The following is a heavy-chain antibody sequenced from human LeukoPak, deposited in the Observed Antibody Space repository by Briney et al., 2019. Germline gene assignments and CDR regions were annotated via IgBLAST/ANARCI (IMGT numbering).Heavy chain of an antibody. CDR1: GGSISSYY. J-gene: IGHJ6*03. CDR3: ARHGDYSYMDV. CDR2: IYYSGST. D-gene: IGHD3-16*01. Sequence: SETLSLTCTVSGGSISSYYGSCMRDPPGGGLEWIGYIYYSGSTNYNPSLKSRVTISVDTSKNQFSLKLSSVTAADTAVYYCARHGDYSYMDVWGKGTTVTVSS. V-gene: IGHV4-59*01.